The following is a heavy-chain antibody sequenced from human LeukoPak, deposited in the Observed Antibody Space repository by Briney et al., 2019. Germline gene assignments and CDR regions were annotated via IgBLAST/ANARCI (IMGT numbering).Heavy chain of an antibody. CDR1: GGSFSGYY. CDR2: INHSGST. Sequence: PSETLSLTCAVYGGSFSGYYRSWIRQPPGKGLEWIGEINHSGSTNYNPSLKSRVTISVDTSKNQFSLKLSSVTAADTAVYYCAPRGGIAAAGTGLGDWGQGTLVTVPS. J-gene: IGHJ4*02. V-gene: IGHV4-34*01. D-gene: IGHD6-13*01. CDR3: APRGGIAAAGTGLGD.